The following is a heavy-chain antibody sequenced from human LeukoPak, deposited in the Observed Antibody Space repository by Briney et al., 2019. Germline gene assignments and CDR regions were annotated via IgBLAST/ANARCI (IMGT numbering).Heavy chain of an antibody. Sequence: PSETLSLTCTVSGGSLSSYYWSWIRQPPGRGLEWIGFIYYSGSTNYNPSLKSRVTISVDTSKNQFSLKLSSVTAADTAVYYCARVVPYYDFWSGYNYYYGMDVWGQGTTVTVSS. CDR2: IYYSGST. V-gene: IGHV4-59*01. J-gene: IGHJ6*02. CDR3: ARVVPYYDFWSGYNYYYGMDV. CDR1: GGSLSSYY. D-gene: IGHD3-3*01.